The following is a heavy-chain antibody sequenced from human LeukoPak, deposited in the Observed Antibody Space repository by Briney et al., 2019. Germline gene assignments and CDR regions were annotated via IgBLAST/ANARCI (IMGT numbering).Heavy chain of an antibody. CDR2: IRYDGSNK. CDR3: AKEEEVTDEIYYFDY. V-gene: IGHV3-30*02. J-gene: IGHJ4*02. D-gene: IGHD1-14*01. Sequence: PGGSLRLSCAASGFTFSDYYMNWVRQAPGKGLEWVAFIRYDGSNKYYADSVKGRFTISRDNSKNTLYLQMNSLRAEDTAVYYCAKEEEVTDEIYYFDYWGQGTLVTVSS. CDR1: GFTFSDYY.